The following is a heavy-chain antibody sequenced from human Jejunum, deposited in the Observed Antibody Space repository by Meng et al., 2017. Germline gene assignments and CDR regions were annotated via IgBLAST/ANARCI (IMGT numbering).Heavy chain of an antibody. V-gene: IGHV3-23*01. CDR3: ATYDSGALGY. D-gene: IGHD3-10*01. Sequence: GESLKISCSASGFTFSTYAMNWVRQAPGKGLEWVSYINIGGDSTYYADFVEGRFTVSRDNSQNTLSLQMKSLRAEDTAIYYCATYDSGALGYWGQGTRVTCSS. J-gene: IGHJ4*02. CDR2: INIGGDST. CDR1: GFTFSTYA.